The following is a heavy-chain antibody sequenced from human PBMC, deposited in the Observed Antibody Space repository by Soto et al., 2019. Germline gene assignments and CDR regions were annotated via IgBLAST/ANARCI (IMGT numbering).Heavy chain of an antibody. V-gene: IGHV3-23*01. CDR1: GFTFSTYA. J-gene: IGHJ4*02. Sequence: DVNLLQSGGGSAQPGGSVRLSCATSGFTFSTYAMTWVRQVPGRGLQWVSTILPDETGFYTVSVKGRFTISRDNYRGIVYLQMNDLWVEDAAIYYCAKDRLPTSGQRFYFDSWGQGSLVTVSS. CDR3: AKDRLPTSGQRFYFDS. D-gene: IGHD2-15*01. CDR2: ILPDETG.